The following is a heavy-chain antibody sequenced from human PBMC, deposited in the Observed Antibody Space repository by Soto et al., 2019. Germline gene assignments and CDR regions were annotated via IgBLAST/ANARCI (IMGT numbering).Heavy chain of an antibody. V-gene: IGHV4-39*01. CDR3: ARRLFRDYFDY. CDR2: IFYTGSR. CDR1: GGSISSDSYY. Sequence: SETLSLTCTVSGGSISSDSYYWGWIRQPPGEGLEWIGNIFYTGSRYYNPPLNSRVTISVDTSKNQFSLKLSSVTAADTAVYYCARRLFRDYFDYWGKGALVTVSS. J-gene: IGHJ4*02.